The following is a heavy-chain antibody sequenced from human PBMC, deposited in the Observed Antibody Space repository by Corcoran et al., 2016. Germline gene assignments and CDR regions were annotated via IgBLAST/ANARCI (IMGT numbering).Heavy chain of an antibody. J-gene: IGHJ5*02. CDR3: ARGPRSNWFDP. CDR2: INPSGGST. Sequence: QVQLVQSGAEVKKPGASVKVSCKASGYTFTSYYMHWVRQDPGQGLEWMGIINPSGGSTSYAQKCQGRITRTRERSTRTVYMELSSLRYEETAGEYCARGPRSNWFDPWGQGTLVTVSS. CDR1: GYTFTSYY. V-gene: IGHV1-46*01.